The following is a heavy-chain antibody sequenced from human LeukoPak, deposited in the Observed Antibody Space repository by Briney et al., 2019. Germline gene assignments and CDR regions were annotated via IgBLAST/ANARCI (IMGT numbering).Heavy chain of an antibody. J-gene: IGHJ5*01. CDR3: ARFYGSGSPLSSFDS. D-gene: IGHD3-10*01. CDR1: GGSFSNYY. V-gene: IGHV4-34*01. Sequence: PSETLSLTCAVYGGSFSNYYWSWIRQPPGKGLEWIGEINHSGRTNCNPSLKSRITISVDTSKHQFSLKLSSVTAADTAVYYCARFYGSGSPLSSFDSWGQGTLVTVSP. CDR2: INHSGRT.